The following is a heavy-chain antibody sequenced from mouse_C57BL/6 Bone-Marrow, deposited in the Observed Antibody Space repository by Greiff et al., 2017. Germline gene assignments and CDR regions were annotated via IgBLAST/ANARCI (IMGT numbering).Heavy chain of an antibody. CDR3: AYDYDGAMDY. J-gene: IGHJ4*01. D-gene: IGHD2-4*01. CDR1: GYTFTSYW. CDR2: IHPNSGST. V-gene: IGHV1-64*01. Sequence: QVQLQQPGAELVKPGASVKLSCKASGYTFTSYWMHWVKQRPGQGLEWIGMIHPNSGSTNYNDTVKGKVTLTVDKSSSTAYMQLSSLTSEDSAVYYCAYDYDGAMDYWGQGTSVTVSS.